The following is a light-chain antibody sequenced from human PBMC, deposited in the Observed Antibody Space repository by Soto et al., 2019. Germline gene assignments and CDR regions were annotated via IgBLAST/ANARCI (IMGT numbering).Light chain of an antibody. CDR3: QQFGGTTFT. Sequence: EIVLTQSPGTLSLSPGEGATLSCRASQSVSSSYIAWYQQRPGQTPSILIYGASNRATGIPDRFSGSGYGTHLALPSSRLEPGDFAVYYCQQFGGTTFTFGQGKRLE. CDR1: QSVSSSY. V-gene: IGKV3-20*01. J-gene: IGKJ5*01. CDR2: GAS.